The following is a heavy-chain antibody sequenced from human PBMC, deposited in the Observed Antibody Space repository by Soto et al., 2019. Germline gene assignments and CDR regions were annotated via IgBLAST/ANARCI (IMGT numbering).Heavy chain of an antibody. D-gene: IGHD1-26*01. Sequence: ASGKVSCKTSGYTFTSNGVSWVRQAPGQGLEWMGWISTYNGDTNYAQKFQDRVTMTTDTSTSTAYMELRSLRSDDTAVYYCARDRERAYATGYWGQGTLVTISS. J-gene: IGHJ4*02. CDR1: GYTFTSNG. V-gene: IGHV1-18*04. CDR2: ISTYNGDT. CDR3: ARDRERAYATGY.